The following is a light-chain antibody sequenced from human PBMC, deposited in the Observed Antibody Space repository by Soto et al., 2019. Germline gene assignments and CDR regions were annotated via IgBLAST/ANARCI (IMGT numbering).Light chain of an antibody. V-gene: IGKV3-20*01. CDR2: GAS. CDR3: QQHGSSPIT. Sequence: EIVLTQSPGTLSLYTGERATLSYRASQTVTRNYLAWHQQKPGQTPRLLVYGASSRATGIPDRFSGSGSGTDFTLTISRLEPEDFAVYYCQQHGSSPITFGQGTRLEI. CDR1: QTVTRNY. J-gene: IGKJ5*01.